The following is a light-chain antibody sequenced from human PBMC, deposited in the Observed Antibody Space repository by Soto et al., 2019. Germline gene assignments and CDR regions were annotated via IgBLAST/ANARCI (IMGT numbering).Light chain of an antibody. CDR2: AAS. Sequence: DIQMTQSPSSLSASVGDRVTITCRASQSISNYLNWYQQKQGKAPKXLIYAASNLQSGVPSRFSGIGSGTDLTITISSLQPEDGETYDGQQSYSTPITFGQGTRLEIK. CDR1: QSISNY. V-gene: IGKV1-39*01. J-gene: IGKJ5*01. CDR3: QQSYSTPIT.